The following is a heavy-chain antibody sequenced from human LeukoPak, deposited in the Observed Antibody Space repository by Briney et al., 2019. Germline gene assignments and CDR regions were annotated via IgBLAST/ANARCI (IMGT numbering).Heavy chain of an antibody. V-gene: IGHV3-7*03. D-gene: IGHD6-13*01. J-gene: IGHJ6*03. CDR1: GFTFSSYW. Sequence: GGSLRLSCAASGFTFSSYWMSWVRQAPGKGLEWVANIKQDGSEKYYVDSVKGRFTISRDNAKNSLYLQMNSLRAEDTAVYYCARGIPDSSSWYLLYYYYYMDVWGKGTTVTVSS. CDR2: IKQDGSEK. CDR3: ARGIPDSSSWYLLYYYYYMDV.